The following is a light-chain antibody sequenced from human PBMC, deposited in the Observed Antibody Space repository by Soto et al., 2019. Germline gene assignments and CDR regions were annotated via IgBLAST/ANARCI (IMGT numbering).Light chain of an antibody. CDR1: QSLVHSDGNTY. Sequence: DIVLTQTPLSSPVTLGQPASISCRSSQSLVHSDGNTYLNWLQQRPGQPPRLLIYEVSNRFSGVPDRFSGSGAGTDFTLEISRVEAEDVGVYYCMQTTQFPLTFGGGTKVDIQ. V-gene: IGKV2-24*01. CDR3: MQTTQFPLT. CDR2: EVS. J-gene: IGKJ4*01.